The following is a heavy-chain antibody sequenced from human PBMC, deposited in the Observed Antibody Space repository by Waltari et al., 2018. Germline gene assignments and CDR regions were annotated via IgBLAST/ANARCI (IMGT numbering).Heavy chain of an antibody. CDR3: AGPPEGYCSGGSCYYDAFDI. J-gene: IGHJ3*02. D-gene: IGHD2-15*01. Sequence: QVQLQQWGAGLLKPSETLSLTCAVYGGSFSGYYWSWLRQPPGKGLEWIGEINHSGSTNYNPSLKSRVTISVDTSKNQFSLKLSSVTAADTAVYYCAGPPEGYCSGGSCYYDAFDIWGQGTMVTVSS. CDR2: INHSGST. V-gene: IGHV4-34*01. CDR1: GGSFSGYY.